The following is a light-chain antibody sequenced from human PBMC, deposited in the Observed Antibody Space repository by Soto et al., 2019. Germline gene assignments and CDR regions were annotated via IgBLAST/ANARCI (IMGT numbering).Light chain of an antibody. Sequence: QSALTQPASVSGSPGQSITISCTGTSSDVGTYNYVSWYQQHPGKAPKLMIYEVSNRPSGVSNRLSGSKSGNTASLTISGLQAEDEADYYCSSYTGSSSFYVFGTGTKVTVL. CDR3: SSYTGSSSFYV. CDR2: EVS. V-gene: IGLV2-14*01. J-gene: IGLJ1*01. CDR1: SSDVGTYNY.